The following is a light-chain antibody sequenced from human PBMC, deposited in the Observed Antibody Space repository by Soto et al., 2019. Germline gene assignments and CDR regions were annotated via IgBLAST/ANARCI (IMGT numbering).Light chain of an antibody. J-gene: IGKJ3*01. CDR1: HGVSGW. Sequence: IQMTQSQSSVSASGGDTVTLSCQTSHGVSGWLAWYQQKPGKATTLLIYTVSHFQSGFPSRFSGSGSGTEFSITIPNLHTEDFANHFCQQGKTCPFTLGTGTKVEVK. V-gene: IGKV1-12*01. CDR2: TVS. CDR3: QQGKTCPFT.